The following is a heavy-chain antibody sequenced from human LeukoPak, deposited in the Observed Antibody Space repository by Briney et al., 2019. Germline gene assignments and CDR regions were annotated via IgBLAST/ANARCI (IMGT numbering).Heavy chain of an antibody. Sequence: RASVNVSCKASGYSFSDFFMHGVRQAPGQGLEWMGWINPNSGGTDYAQKFQGRVTMTRDTSISTAYMALRSLRSDDTAVYYCARVRSVVGGTIGYWGQGTLVTVSS. V-gene: IGHV1-2*02. J-gene: IGHJ4*02. CDR2: INPNSGGT. CDR1: GYSFSDFF. CDR3: ARVRSVVGGTIGY. D-gene: IGHD2-15*01.